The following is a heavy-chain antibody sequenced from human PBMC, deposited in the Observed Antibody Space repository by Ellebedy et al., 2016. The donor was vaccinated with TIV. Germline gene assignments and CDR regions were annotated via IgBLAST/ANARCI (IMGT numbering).Heavy chain of an antibody. J-gene: IGHJ1*01. Sequence: GESLKISCAASGFTFSDFYMSWIRQAPGKGLEWVSYISGSGGIIDYRDSVKGRFTISRDNAKNSLYLQMNSLRAEDTAVYYCARDYRWGQGTLVTVSS. CDR1: GFTFSDFY. CDR2: ISGSGGII. V-gene: IGHV3-11*01. CDR3: ARDYR.